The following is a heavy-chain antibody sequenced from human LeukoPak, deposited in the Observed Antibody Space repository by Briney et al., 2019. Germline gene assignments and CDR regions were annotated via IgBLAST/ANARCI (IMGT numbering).Heavy chain of an antibody. Sequence: PGESLRLSCAASGFTFSSYWMSWVRQAPGKGLEWVANIKQDGSEKYYVDSVKGRFTISRDNAKNSLYLQMNSLRAEDTAVYYCARVQPSNITIFGVVTLMDVWGKGTTVTVSS. J-gene: IGHJ6*04. CDR2: IKQDGSEK. V-gene: IGHV3-7*01. CDR3: ARVQPSNITIFGVVTLMDV. CDR1: GFTFSSYW. D-gene: IGHD3-3*01.